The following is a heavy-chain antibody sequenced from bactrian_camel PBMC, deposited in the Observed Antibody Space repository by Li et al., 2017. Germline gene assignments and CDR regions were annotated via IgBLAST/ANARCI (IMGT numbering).Heavy chain of an antibody. D-gene: IGHD2*01. CDR3: AVSAMGAYYSDDYYYTGADFGY. CDR2: ILSDETTYFNTT. V-gene: IGHV3S55*01. CDR1: GYFFRGCG. J-gene: IGHJ6*01. Sequence: HVQLVESGGGSVQAGGSLKLSCIASGYFFRGCGMGWYRQAPGKERVVVSTILSDETTYFNTTYYADSVKGRFTISRDNAKNTMYLQMNSLKPEDTAMYYCAVSAMGAYYSDDYYYTGADFGYWGQGTQVTVS.